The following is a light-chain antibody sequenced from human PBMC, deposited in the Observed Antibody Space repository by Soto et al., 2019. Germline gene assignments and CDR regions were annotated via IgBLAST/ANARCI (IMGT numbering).Light chain of an antibody. J-gene: IGLJ2*01. CDR1: SSNIGSNY. V-gene: IGLV1-47*01. Sequence: QSVLTQPPSASGTPGRTVTISCSGRSSNIGSNYVYWYQQLPGTAPRLLMYRADQRPSGVPDRFSGSKSGTSASLAISGLRSEDEADYYCAAWDDIVSGLVFGGGTQLTVL. CDR2: RAD. CDR3: AAWDDIVSGLV.